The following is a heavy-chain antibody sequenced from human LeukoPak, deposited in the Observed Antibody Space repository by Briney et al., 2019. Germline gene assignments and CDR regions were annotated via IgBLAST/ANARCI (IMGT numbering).Heavy chain of an antibody. J-gene: IGHJ3*02. CDR3: ATTSGVVVRVAFDI. CDR1: GYTLPELS. Sequence: ASVKVSCKVSGYTLPELSMHWVRQAPGKGLEWMGGFDPEDGETIYAQKFQGRVTMTEDTSTDTAYMELSSLRSEDTAVYYCATTSGVVVRVAFDIWGQGTMVTVSS. D-gene: IGHD3-3*01. V-gene: IGHV1-24*01. CDR2: FDPEDGET.